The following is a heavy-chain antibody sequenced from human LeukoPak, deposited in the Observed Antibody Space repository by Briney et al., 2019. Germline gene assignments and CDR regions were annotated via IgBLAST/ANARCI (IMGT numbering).Heavy chain of an antibody. V-gene: IGHV3-66*01. CDR3: ARDQNY. CDR1: SFNVRSNY. Sequence: GGSLRLSCAASSFNVRSNYMIWVRQAPGKGLEWVSVTDPSGTTYLADSVKGRFTISSDNSKNTMYLQMNSLRAEDTALYYCARDQNYWGQGTLVTVSS. CDR2: TDPSGTT. J-gene: IGHJ4*02.